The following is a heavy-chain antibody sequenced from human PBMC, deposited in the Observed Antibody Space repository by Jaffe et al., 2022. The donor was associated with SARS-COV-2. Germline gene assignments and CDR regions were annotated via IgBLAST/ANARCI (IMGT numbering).Heavy chain of an antibody. CDR3: ARVDRSDCSTSCYGLMNWFDP. D-gene: IGHD2-2*01. J-gene: IGHJ5*02. Sequence: EVQLVESGGGLVQPGGSLRLSCAASGFTFSSYWMSWVRQAPGKGLEWVANIKQDGSEKYYVDSVKGRFTISRDNAKNSLYLQMNSLRAEDTAVYYCARVDRSDCSTSCYGLMNWFDPWGQGTLVTVSS. CDR1: GFTFSSYW. V-gene: IGHV3-7*01. CDR2: IKQDGSEK.